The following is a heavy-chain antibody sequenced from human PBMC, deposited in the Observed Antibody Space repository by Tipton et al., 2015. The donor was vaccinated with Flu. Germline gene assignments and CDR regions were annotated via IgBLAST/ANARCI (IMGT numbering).Heavy chain of an antibody. Sequence: LTCTVSGGSVRSGSYSWSWIRQPPGKGLEWIGYVYYSGTAKYNPSLTGRVTISVDTSENNFSLKLTAVTAADTAVYYCARAGAHGYTLVQDSWGQGALVTVSS. CDR1: GGSVRSGSYS. J-gene: IGHJ4*02. CDR3: ARAGAHGYTLVQDS. CDR2: VYYSGTA. V-gene: IGHV4-61*03. D-gene: IGHD5-24*01.